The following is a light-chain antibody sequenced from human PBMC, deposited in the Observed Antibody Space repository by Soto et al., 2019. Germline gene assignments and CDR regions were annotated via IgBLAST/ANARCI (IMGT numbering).Light chain of an antibody. CDR1: SGYSDYK. CDR2: VGAGGIVG. V-gene: IGLV9-49*01. J-gene: IGLJ2*01. Sequence: QLVLTQPPSASASLGASVTLTCTLSSGYSDYKVDWFQQRPGKGSRFVMRVGAGGIVGFKGDGIPDRFSVLGSDLNRYLTIKNIQEEDESDYHCGSEHGSGSNFVILFGGGTKVTVL. CDR3: GSEHGSGSNFVIL.